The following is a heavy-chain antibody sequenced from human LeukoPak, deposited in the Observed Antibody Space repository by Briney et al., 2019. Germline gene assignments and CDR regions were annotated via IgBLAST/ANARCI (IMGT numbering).Heavy chain of an antibody. Sequence: SVKVSCKASGGTFSSYAISWVRQAPGQGLEWMGGIIPIFGTANYAQKFQGRVTITADESTSTAYMELSSLRSEDTAVYYCAGDRDSSSCLGQGGQGPLVTVSS. CDR1: GGTFSSYA. V-gene: IGHV1-69*13. J-gene: IGHJ4*02. CDR3: AGDRDSSSCLGQ. CDR2: IIPIFGTA. D-gene: IGHD6-13*01.